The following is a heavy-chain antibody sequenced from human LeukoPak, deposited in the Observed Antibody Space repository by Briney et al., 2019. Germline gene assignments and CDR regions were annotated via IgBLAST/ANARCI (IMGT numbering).Heavy chain of an antibody. Sequence: SETLSLTCAVYGGSFSGFQWSWLRQSPGKGLEWIGEIDHSESTNYNPSLKNRVTISVDTSKNQFSLKLSSVTAADTAVYYCARVNLLGYCTDDVCPGGGLPFDYWGQGTLVTVSS. V-gene: IGHV4-34*01. D-gene: IGHD2-8*01. CDR3: ARVNLLGYCTDDVCPGGGLPFDY. CDR1: GGSFSGFQ. J-gene: IGHJ4*02. CDR2: IDHSEST.